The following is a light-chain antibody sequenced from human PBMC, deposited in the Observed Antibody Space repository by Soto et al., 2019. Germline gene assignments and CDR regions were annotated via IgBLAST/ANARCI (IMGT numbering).Light chain of an antibody. V-gene: IGLV2-23*02. CDR1: SSDVGSYNR. Sequence: QSVLTQPASGSGSPGQSITISCTGTSSDVGSYNRVSWYQQHPGKAPKLMIYEVSKRPSGVSNRFSGSKSGNTASLTISGLQAEDEADYYCCSYAGSSTFYVFGTGTKVTVL. CDR2: EVS. CDR3: CSYAGSSTFYV. J-gene: IGLJ1*01.